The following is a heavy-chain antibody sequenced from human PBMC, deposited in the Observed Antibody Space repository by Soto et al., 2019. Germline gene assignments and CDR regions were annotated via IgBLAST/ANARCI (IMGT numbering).Heavy chain of an antibody. Sequence: QTGGSLRLSCAASGFTFSNYAMTWVRQAPGRGLEWVSVITGGGDTTYYADSVKGRFTISRDNSKNTLYLQMNSLRAEDTALYYCAKRDRSNWSYFDYWGQGTLVTVSS. J-gene: IGHJ4*02. V-gene: IGHV3-23*01. D-gene: IGHD1-20*01. CDR2: ITGGGDTT. CDR1: GFTFSNYA. CDR3: AKRDRSNWSYFDY.